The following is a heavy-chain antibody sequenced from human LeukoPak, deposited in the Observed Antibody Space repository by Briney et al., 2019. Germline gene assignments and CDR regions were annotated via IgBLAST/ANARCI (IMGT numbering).Heavy chain of an antibody. CDR2: ISSSSSYI. D-gene: IGHD2-15*01. CDR1: GFTFSSYT. Sequence: GGSLRLSCAASGFTFSSYTMNWVREAPGKGLEWVSSISSSSSYIYYADSVKGRFTISRDNAKNSLYLQMNSLRAEDTAVYYCAREGYCSGGSCYSGGHYYGMDVWGQGTTVTVSS. J-gene: IGHJ6*02. CDR3: AREGYCSGGSCYSGGHYYGMDV. V-gene: IGHV3-21*01.